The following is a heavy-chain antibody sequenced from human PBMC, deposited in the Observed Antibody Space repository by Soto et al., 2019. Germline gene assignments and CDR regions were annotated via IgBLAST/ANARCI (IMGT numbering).Heavy chain of an antibody. Sequence: ASVKVSCKASGYTFNTYGISWVRQAPGQGLEWLGWISLYSDGTNYAQKFQGRVSMTTDTSTTTAYMELRSLRSDDTAVYYCARVVPGAEAWFGPWGQGTLVTVSS. J-gene: IGHJ5*02. CDR3: ARVVPGAEAWFGP. CDR1: GYTFNTYG. CDR2: ISLYSDGT. V-gene: IGHV1-18*01. D-gene: IGHD2-2*01.